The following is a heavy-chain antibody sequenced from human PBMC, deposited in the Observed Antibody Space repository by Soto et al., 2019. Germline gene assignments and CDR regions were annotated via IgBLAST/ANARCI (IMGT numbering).Heavy chain of an antibody. V-gene: IGHV4-34*01. CDR3: ARLHRRETT. CDR1: GGSFSGYY. D-gene: IGHD1-1*01. CDR2: INHSGST. Sequence: SSETLSLTCAVYGGSFSGYYWSWIRQPPGKGLEWIGEINHSGSTNYNPSLKSRVTISVDTSKNQFSLKLSSVTAADTAVYYCARLHRRETTWGQGTLVTVSS. J-gene: IGHJ5*02.